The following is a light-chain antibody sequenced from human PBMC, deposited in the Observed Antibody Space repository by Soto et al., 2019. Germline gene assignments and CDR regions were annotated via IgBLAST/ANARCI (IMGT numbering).Light chain of an antibody. CDR3: SSYRSGGTFV. CDR2: VVS. V-gene: IGLV2-14*01. Sequence: QSELTQPASVSGSPGQSIATSCTGTSSDVGGYNYVSWHQQHPGKAPKVLISVVSNRPSGVSNRFSGSKSGNTASLTISGLQAEDEADYYCSSYRSGGTFVFGSGTKVTVL. J-gene: IGLJ1*01. CDR1: SSDVGGYNY.